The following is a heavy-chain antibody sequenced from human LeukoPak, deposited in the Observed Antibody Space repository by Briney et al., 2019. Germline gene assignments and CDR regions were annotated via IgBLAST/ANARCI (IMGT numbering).Heavy chain of an antibody. V-gene: IGHV3-23*01. CDR1: GFTFSCCA. Sequence: QPGGSLRLSCAASGFTFSCCAMSWVRQAPGKGLEWVSGIISTGGSTYYADSVKGRFTISRDNSKSTLSLQMDSLRAEDTAVYYCAKGYSSGWRTYFDYWGQGTLVTVSS. CDR3: AKGYSSGWRTYFDY. CDR2: IISTGGST. J-gene: IGHJ4*02. D-gene: IGHD6-19*01.